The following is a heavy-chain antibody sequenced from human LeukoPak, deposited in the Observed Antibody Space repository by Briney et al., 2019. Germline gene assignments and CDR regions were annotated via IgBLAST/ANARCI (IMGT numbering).Heavy chain of an antibody. D-gene: IGHD3-22*01. V-gene: IGHV1-2*02. CDR2: INPNSGGT. Sequence: RASVKVSCKASGYTFTGYYMHWVRQAPGQGLEWMGWINPNSGGTNYAQKFQGRVTMTRDTSTSTAYMELSRLRSDDTAVYYCARLYYYDSSGYYYTPFDYWGQGTLVTVSS. CDR1: GYTFTGYY. J-gene: IGHJ4*02. CDR3: ARLYYYDSSGYYYTPFDY.